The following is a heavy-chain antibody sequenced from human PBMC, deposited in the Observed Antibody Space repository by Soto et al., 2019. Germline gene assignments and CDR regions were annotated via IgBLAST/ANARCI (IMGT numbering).Heavy chain of an antibody. CDR2: ISGYNGNT. Sequence: GSSVQVSCKASGYTFTNYGITWVRLAPGQGLEWMGWISGYNGNTNFAHKFQGRVTMTRDTSTSTVYMELRSLRSDDTAVYYCARERPTSFGVVTPFEDWGRGTLVTVSS. D-gene: IGHD3-3*01. J-gene: IGHJ4*02. CDR3: ARERPTSFGVVTPFED. CDR1: GYTFTNYG. V-gene: IGHV1-18*01.